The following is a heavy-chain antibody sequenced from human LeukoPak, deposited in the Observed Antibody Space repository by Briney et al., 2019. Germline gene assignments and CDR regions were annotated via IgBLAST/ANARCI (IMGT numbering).Heavy chain of an antibody. CDR1: GFTVSSNY. J-gene: IGHJ4*02. CDR2: IYSGGST. D-gene: IGHD6-13*01. Sequence: PGGSLRLSCAASGFTVSSNYMSWVRQAPGKGLEWVSVIYSGGSTYYADSVKGRFTISRDDSKNTLYLQMNSLRAEDTALYHCAKGRHSSSWSSIAYWGQGTLVTVSS. V-gene: IGHV3-53*01. CDR3: AKGRHSSSWSSIAY.